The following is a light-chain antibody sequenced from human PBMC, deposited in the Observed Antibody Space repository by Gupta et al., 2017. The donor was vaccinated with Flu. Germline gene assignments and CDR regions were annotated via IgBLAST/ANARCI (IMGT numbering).Light chain of an antibody. J-gene: IGKJ2*01. CDR3: HHTNSLRQI. CDR1: EGIGSN. V-gene: IGKV6-21*01. CDR2: YAS. Sequence: ETVLTQSPEFQSVTPRETVTITCQASEGIGSNLNWFQQKPQQSPKLLIKYASHSFPGVPSRFSGSRSGTDYTLTIHGLKAEDAATYYCHHTNSLRQIFGQGTKLEI.